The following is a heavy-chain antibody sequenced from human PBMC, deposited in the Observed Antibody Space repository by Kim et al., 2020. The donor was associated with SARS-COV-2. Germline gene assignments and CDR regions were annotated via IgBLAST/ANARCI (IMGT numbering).Heavy chain of an antibody. Sequence: GSLRLSCAASGFTFSNFYMNWVRQAPGKGLEWLARIKDDGSETLYVDSVKGRFIISRDNSKNSLYLQMNSLRDEDTAVYYCARGHYYDYGRGQGTLVTVSS. CDR2: IKDDGSET. CDR3: ARGHYYDYG. D-gene: IGHD3-22*01. J-gene: IGHJ4*02. V-gene: IGHV3-7*01. CDR1: GFTFSNFY.